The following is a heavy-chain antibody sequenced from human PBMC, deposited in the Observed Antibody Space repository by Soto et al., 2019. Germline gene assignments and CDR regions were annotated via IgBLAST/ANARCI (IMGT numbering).Heavy chain of an antibody. D-gene: IGHD3-16*01. CDR3: ARAGEGFNRPFDY. J-gene: IGHJ4*02. V-gene: IGHV4-38-2*01. CDR2: IFHRGYT. Sequence: SETLSLTCAVSGYSIRSGYYWGCIRQPPGKGLEWIGNIFHRGYTYYNPSLESRATVSVDTSKNQFSLKLNSVTAADTAVYYCARAGEGFNRPFDYWGQGTPVTVSS. CDR1: GYSIRSGYY.